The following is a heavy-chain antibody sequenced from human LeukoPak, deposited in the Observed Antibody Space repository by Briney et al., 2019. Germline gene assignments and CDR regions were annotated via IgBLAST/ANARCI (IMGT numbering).Heavy chain of an antibody. CDR2: MNPNSGNA. Sequence: GASVTVSCKAFGYPFINYDINWLRLATGQGLEWMGWMNPNSGNAGYAQKFQGRVTMTRDTSTSTVYMELSSLRSEDTAVYYCARDQVALLWFGELPILPSGGDYWGQGTLVTVSS. CDR3: ARDQVALLWFGELPILPSGGDY. V-gene: IGHV1-8*01. D-gene: IGHD3-10*01. CDR1: GYPFINYD. J-gene: IGHJ4*02.